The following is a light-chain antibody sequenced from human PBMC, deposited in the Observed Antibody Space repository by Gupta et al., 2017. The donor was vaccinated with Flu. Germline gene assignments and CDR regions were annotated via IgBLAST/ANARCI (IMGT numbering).Light chain of an antibody. J-gene: IGLJ3*02. CDR2: NTN. CDR1: SGSVATSYY. CDR3: VLYMGSGSWV. Sequence: VTLTCGWSSGSVATSYYASWYQQTPGQAPRTLIYNTNTPSSGVPDRFSGSVLGNKAALSITGAQADDESDYYCVLYMGSGSWVFGGGTKLTVL. V-gene: IGLV8-61*01.